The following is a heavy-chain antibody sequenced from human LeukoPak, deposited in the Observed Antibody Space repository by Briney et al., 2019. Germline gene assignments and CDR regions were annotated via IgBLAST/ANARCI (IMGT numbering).Heavy chain of an antibody. V-gene: IGHV3-43*02. Sequence: GGSLRLSCAASRFTFDDYAMHWVRQAPGKGLEWVSLISGDGGSTYYADSVKGRFTISRDNSKNSLYLQMNSLRTEDTALYYCAKGLDNSDYYGMDVWGQGTTVTVSS. CDR1: RFTFDDYA. J-gene: IGHJ6*02. D-gene: IGHD4-23*01. CDR3: AKGLDNSDYYGMDV. CDR2: ISGDGGST.